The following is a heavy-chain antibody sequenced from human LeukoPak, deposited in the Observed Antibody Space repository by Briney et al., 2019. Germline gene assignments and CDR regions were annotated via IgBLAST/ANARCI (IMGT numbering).Heavy chain of an antibody. Sequence: GGSLRLSCAASGFNFSTYSMSWVRQAPGKGLEWVSGISDTGGSTYYADSVKGRFTISRDNSKNTLYLQMNSLRAEDTAVYYCAKHIVVVTTVCFDYWGQGTLVTVSS. V-gene: IGHV3-23*01. CDR2: ISDTGGST. CDR3: AKHIVVVTTVCFDY. J-gene: IGHJ4*02. D-gene: IGHD2-21*02. CDR1: GFNFSTYS.